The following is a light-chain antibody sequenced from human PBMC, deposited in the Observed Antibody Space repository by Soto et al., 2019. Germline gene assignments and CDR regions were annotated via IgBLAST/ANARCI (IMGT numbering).Light chain of an antibody. V-gene: IGKV4-1*01. Sequence: DIVMTQSPDSLAVSLGERATINCRSSQSVFYTSNNQNYLGWYQQKPGRPPKLLIFWASTRASGVPDRFRGSGSGTDFTLTINNLQAEDVAVYYWLQYYKGLALSFGGGTKVELK. CDR2: WAS. CDR3: LQYYKGLALS. J-gene: IGKJ4*01. CDR1: QSVFYTSNNQNY.